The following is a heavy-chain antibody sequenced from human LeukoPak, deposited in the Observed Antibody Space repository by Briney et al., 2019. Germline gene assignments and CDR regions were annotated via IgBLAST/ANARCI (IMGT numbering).Heavy chain of an antibody. V-gene: IGHV1-46*01. CDR1: GYTFTSYY. CDR3: ARALHNYGYVWGSYEGPWGYGMDV. D-gene: IGHD3-16*01. Sequence: ASVKVSCKASGYTFTSYYMHWVRQAPGQGLEWMGIINPSGGSTSYAQKFQGRVTMTRDTSTSTVYMELSSLRSEDTAVYYCARALHNYGYVWGSYEGPWGYGMDVWGQGTTVTVSS. CDR2: INPSGGST. J-gene: IGHJ6*02.